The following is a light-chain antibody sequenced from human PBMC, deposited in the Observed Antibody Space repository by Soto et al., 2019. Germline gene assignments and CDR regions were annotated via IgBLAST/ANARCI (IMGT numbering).Light chain of an antibody. CDR3: QQYGDSPLT. J-gene: IGKJ4*01. CDR2: SVS. Sequence: EIVLTQSPGTVSLSPGERATLSCRASQSVTSSYLAWYQQKPGQAPRPLIYSVSSRATGIPDRFSGSGAGTDFALTISILEPEDFAVYYCQQYGDSPLTFGGGTKVDIK. V-gene: IGKV3-20*01. CDR1: QSVTSSY.